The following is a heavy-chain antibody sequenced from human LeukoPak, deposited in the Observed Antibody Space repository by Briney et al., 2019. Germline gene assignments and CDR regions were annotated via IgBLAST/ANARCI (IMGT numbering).Heavy chain of an antibody. D-gene: IGHD3-22*01. CDR3: ARDGDYYDSSGYYSRYYFDY. Sequence: PGGSLRLSCAASGFTFSSYSMNWVRQAPGKGLEWVSSISSSSSYIYYADSVKGRFTISRDNAKNSLYPQMNSLRAEDTAVYYCARDGDYYDSSGYYSRYYFDYWGQGTLVTVSS. CDR1: GFTFSSYS. J-gene: IGHJ4*02. V-gene: IGHV3-21*01. CDR2: ISSSSSYI.